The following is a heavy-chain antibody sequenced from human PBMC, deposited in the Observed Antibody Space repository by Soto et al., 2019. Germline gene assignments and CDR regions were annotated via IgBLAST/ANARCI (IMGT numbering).Heavy chain of an antibody. CDR2: VIPIFGTA. D-gene: IGHD6-25*01. CDR3: ARENSSGFDY. V-gene: IGHV1-69*12. CDR1: GGTFSSYA. Sequence: QVQLVQSGAEVKKPWSSVKVSCTASGGTFSSYAISWVRQATGQGLEWMGGVIPIFGTANCAQKVKGRVTITADESTSTAYMELSSLRSEDTAVYYCARENSSGFDYWGQGTLVTVSS. J-gene: IGHJ4*02.